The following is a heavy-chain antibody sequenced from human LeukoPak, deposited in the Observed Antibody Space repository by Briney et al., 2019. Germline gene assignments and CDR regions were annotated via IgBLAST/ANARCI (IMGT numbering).Heavy chain of an antibody. CDR3: ARGSPSGY. J-gene: IGHJ4*02. V-gene: IGHV3-23*01. CDR1: GFTFSSYG. CDR2: ISGSAVST. Sequence: GGSLRLSCAASGFTFSSYGMSWVRQAPGKGLEWESAISGSAVSTYYADSVKGRFTISRDNSKNTLYLQMNSLRAEDTAVYYCARGSPSGYWGQGTLVTVSS. D-gene: IGHD3-10*01.